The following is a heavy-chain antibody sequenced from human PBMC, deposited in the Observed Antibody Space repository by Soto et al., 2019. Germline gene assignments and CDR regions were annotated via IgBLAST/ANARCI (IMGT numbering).Heavy chain of an antibody. V-gene: IGHV4-59*01. CDR3: AKDRAVVVTVSTSYFHYYGLDV. J-gene: IGHJ6*02. D-gene: IGHD2-21*02. Sequence: SETLSLTCTVSGGSISSYYWIWIRQPPGKGLEWIRYVYHSGSTNYNPSLKSRVAMSVDTSENQISLQLSSVTAADTAVYYCAKDRAVVVTVSTSYFHYYGLDVWGQGTTVTVSS. CDR2: VYHSGST. CDR1: GGSISSYY.